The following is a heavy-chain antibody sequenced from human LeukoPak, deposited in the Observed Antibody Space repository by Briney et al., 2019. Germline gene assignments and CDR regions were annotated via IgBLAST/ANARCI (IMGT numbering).Heavy chain of an antibody. V-gene: IGHV3-21*01. CDR1: GFTFSSYS. J-gene: IGHJ6*03. CDR3: ARDPYSGNYGNYYYYYMDV. Sequence: GGSLRLSCAASGFTFSSYSMNWVRQAPGKGLEWVSSISTSSSYIYYADSVKGRFTISRDNAKDSLYLQMNSLGPEDTAVYYCARDPYSGNYGNYYYYYMDVWGKGTTVTISS. D-gene: IGHD1-26*01. CDR2: ISTSSSYI.